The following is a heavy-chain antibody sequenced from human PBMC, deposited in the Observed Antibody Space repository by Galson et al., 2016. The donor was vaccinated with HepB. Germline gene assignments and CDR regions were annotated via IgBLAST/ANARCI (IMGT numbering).Heavy chain of an antibody. J-gene: IGHJ6*02. D-gene: IGHD2-21*02. CDR1: GFSFSRYA. CDR2: ISGRGGST. V-gene: IGHV3-23*01. Sequence: SLRLSCAASGFSFSRYAMSWVRQAPGKGLEWASGISGRGGSTYYADSVEGRFTISRDNSKNTLYLQLKSLRAEDTAVYYCAKSLLGVTLVSYYYGMDVWGQGTTVTVSS. CDR3: AKSLLGVTLVSYYYGMDV.